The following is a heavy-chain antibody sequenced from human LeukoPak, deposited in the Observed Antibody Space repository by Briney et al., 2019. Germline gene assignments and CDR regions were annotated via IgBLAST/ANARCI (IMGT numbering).Heavy chain of an antibody. CDR2: VRSSGHT. CDR1: GAPITDYY. V-gene: IGHV4-4*07. Sequence: PSETLSLTCTVSGAPITDYYWSWVRQPAGAGLEWIGRVRSSGHTNYNPSLKTRVTMSVDTSRNLFSLKVGSATAADTAVYYCARGGDYETVTVSLPYRHQFSYYKDLWGKGTSVPVSS. D-gene: IGHD3-9*01. CDR3: ARGGDYETVTVSLPYRHQFSYYKDL. J-gene: IGHJ6*03.